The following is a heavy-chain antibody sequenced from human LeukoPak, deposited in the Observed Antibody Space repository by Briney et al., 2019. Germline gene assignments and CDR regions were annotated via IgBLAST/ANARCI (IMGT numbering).Heavy chain of an antibody. V-gene: IGHV1-69*06. CDR2: IIPIFGTA. J-gene: IGHJ6*02. Sequence: SVKVSCKASGGTFSSYAISWVRQAPGQGLEWMGGIIPIFGTANYAQKFQGRVTITADKSTSTAYMELSSLRSEDTAVYYCATDSGLYSNYEYYGMDVWGQGTTVTVSS. D-gene: IGHD4-11*01. CDR3: ATDSGLYSNYEYYGMDV. CDR1: GGTFSSYA.